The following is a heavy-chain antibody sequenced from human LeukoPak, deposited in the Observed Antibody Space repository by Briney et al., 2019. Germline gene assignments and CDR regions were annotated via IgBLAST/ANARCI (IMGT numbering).Heavy chain of an antibody. CDR2: ISWNSGSI. Sequence: PGRSLRLSCAVSGFTFDDYAMHWVRQAPGKGLEWVSGISWNSGSIGYADSVKGRFTISRDNAKNSLYLQMNSLRAEDTALYYCAKDIGPRGSAFDYWGQGTLVTVSS. CDR1: GFTFDDYA. CDR3: AKDIGPRGSAFDY. V-gene: IGHV3-9*01. J-gene: IGHJ4*02. D-gene: IGHD1-26*01.